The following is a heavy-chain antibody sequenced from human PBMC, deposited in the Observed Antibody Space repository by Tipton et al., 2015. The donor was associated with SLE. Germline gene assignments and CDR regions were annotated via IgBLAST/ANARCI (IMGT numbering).Heavy chain of an antibody. CDR3: ARVGSGQYCLDY. Sequence: SLGLSCEVSGFTFSDYYMSWIRQAPGKGLEWVSQITSSGLTSHYADSVKGRFSISRDNAKNSLYLQMDSLRVEDTAVYYCARVGSGQYCLDYWGQGTLVTVSS. CDR2: ITSSGLTS. CDR1: GFTFSDYY. J-gene: IGHJ4*02. V-gene: IGHV3-11*04. D-gene: IGHD2-15*01.